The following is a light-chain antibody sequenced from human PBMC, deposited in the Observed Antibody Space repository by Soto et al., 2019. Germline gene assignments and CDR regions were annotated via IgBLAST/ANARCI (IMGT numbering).Light chain of an antibody. J-gene: IGKJ1*01. CDR1: QSVSSSY. Sequence: EIVLTQSPGTLSLYPGERATLSCRASQSVSSSYLAWYQQKPGQAPRLLIYGASSRATGIPDRFSGSGSGTDFTLTISRLEPEDFAVYYCQHYGSSPCTFGQGTKVEIK. CDR2: GAS. V-gene: IGKV3-20*01. CDR3: QHYGSSPCT.